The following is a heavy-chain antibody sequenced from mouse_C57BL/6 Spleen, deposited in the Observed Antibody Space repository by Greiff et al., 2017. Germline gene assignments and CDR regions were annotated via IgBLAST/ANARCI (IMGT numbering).Heavy chain of an antibody. CDR2: IDPSDSYT. J-gene: IGHJ1*03. CDR1: GYTFTSYW. D-gene: IGHD6-5*01. CDR3: ARSTLFGYFDV. V-gene: IGHV1-69*01. Sequence: QVQLQQPGAELVMPGASVKLSCKASGYTFTSYWMPWVKQRPGQGLEWIGEIDPSDSYTNYNQKFKGKSTLTVDKSSSAAYMQLSSLTSEDSAVYYCARSTLFGYFDVWGTGTTVTVSS.